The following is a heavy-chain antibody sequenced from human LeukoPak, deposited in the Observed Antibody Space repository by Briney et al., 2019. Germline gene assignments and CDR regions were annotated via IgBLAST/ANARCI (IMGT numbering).Heavy chain of an antibody. Sequence: GRSLRLSCAASGFTFSSYGMHWVRQAPGKGLEWVAVISYDGSNKYYADSVKGRFTISRDNSKNTLYLQMNSLRAEDTAVYYCAKDEALGYPFDYWGQGTLVTVSS. CDR2: ISYDGSNK. CDR1: GFTFSSYG. CDR3: AKDEALGYPFDY. J-gene: IGHJ4*02. D-gene: IGHD5-12*01. V-gene: IGHV3-30*18.